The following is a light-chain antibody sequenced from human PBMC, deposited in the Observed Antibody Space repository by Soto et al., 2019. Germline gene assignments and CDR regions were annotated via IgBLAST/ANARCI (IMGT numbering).Light chain of an antibody. CDR3: QQYNNWPSFT. CDR2: RAS. V-gene: IGKV3-15*01. Sequence: EIVMTQSPATLSVSPGERATLSCRTSQSVSSDLAWYQQKPGQAPRLLIYRASTRATGIPARFSGSGSGTEFTITVSSLQSEDSAIYYCQQYNNWPSFTFGPGTKVEIK. CDR1: QSVSSD. J-gene: IGKJ3*01.